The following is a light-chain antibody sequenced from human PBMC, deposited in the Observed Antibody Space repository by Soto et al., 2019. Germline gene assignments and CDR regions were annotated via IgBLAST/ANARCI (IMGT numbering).Light chain of an antibody. Sequence: DIQMTQSPSTLSASVGDRVTITCRASQTISTLLAWDQQKPGKAPKLLMYKASILESGVPSRFSGSGSGTEFTLTITSLQPDDVATYYCQQSNSYPLTFGGGTKVEIK. CDR2: KAS. V-gene: IGKV1-5*03. CDR1: QTISTL. CDR3: QQSNSYPLT. J-gene: IGKJ4*01.